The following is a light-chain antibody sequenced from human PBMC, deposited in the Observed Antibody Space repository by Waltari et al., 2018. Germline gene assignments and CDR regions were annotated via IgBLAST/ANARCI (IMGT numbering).Light chain of an antibody. CDR1: QYISES. V-gene: IGKV1-NL1*01. J-gene: IGKJ2*01. Sequence: DIQMTQSPSSQSASVGDRVTITCRASQYISESLAWYQQKPGKAPKLLLSAASRLKSGVPPRFSGSASGTVYTLTISSLQPDDFATYYCQQYYFTPYTFGQGTKLEIK. CDR3: QQYYFTPYT. CDR2: AAS.